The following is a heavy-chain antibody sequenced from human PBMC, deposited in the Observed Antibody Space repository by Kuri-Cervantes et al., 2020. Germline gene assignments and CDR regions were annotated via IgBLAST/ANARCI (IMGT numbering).Heavy chain of an antibody. CDR1: GFTFDDYA. V-gene: IGHV3-43D*03. J-gene: IGHJ5*02. D-gene: IGHD3-16*01. Sequence: GGSLRLSCAASGFTFDDYAMHWVRQAPGKGLEWVSLIRWDGDRTHYADSVKGRFTISRDNRKNSLYLQMNTLRADDTAVYYCARDSRGRSNWFDPWGQGTLVTVSS. CDR3: ARDSRGRSNWFDP. CDR2: IRWDGDRT.